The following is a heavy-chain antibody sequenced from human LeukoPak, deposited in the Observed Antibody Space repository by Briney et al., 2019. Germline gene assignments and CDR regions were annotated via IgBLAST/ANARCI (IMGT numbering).Heavy chain of an antibody. CDR3: ARDVLNRIQLWLIPDY. V-gene: IGHV4-39*07. CDR1: GGSISSSSYY. D-gene: IGHD5-18*01. CDR2: IYYSGST. Sequence: PSETLSLTCTVSGGSISSSSYYWGWIRQPPGKGLEWIGSIYYSGSTYYNPSLKSRVTISVDTSKNQFSLKLSSVTAADTAVYYCARDVLNRIQLWLIPDYWGQGTLVTVSS. J-gene: IGHJ4*02.